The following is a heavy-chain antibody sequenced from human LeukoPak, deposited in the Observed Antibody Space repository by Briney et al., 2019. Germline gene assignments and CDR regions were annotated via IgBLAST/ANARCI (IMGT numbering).Heavy chain of an antibody. Sequence: ASVKVSCKASGYTFTSYAMTWVRQAPGQRLEWMGWINTNTGNPTYAQGFTGRFVFSLDTSVSTAYLQISSLKAEDTAVYYCARGWLAETTVVTPYNYWGQGTVVTVSS. CDR3: ARGWLAETTVVTPYNY. CDR1: GYTFTSYA. V-gene: IGHV7-4-1*02. D-gene: IGHD4-23*01. J-gene: IGHJ4*02. CDR2: INTNTGNP.